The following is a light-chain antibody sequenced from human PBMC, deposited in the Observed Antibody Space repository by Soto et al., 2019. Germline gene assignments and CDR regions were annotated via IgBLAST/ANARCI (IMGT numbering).Light chain of an antibody. CDR1: QSVRSK. CDR3: QQYNSWRYT. Sequence: EILMTQSPATLSVSPGERATLSCRASQSVRSKLAWYQQKPGQAPGLLIYGASTRATGIPARFGGSGSGTDVTLPISRRQSEDFAVYYGQQYNSWRYTFGQGTNQELQ. J-gene: IGKJ2*01. V-gene: IGKV3-15*01. CDR2: GAS.